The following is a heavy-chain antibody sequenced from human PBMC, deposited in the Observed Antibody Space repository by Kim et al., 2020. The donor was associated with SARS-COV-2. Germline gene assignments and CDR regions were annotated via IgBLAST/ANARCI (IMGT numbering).Heavy chain of an antibody. J-gene: IGHJ4*02. D-gene: IGHD5-18*01. V-gene: IGHV3-30*04. Sequence: GGSLRLSCAASGFTFSSYAMHWVRQAPGKGLEWVALISFDGSNKYYADSVKGRFTISRDNSKNTLYLQMNSLRAEDTAVYYCARITGGGYSFGPFDYWGQGTLVTVSS. CDR2: ISFDGSNK. CDR1: GFTFSSYA. CDR3: ARITGGGYSFGPFDY.